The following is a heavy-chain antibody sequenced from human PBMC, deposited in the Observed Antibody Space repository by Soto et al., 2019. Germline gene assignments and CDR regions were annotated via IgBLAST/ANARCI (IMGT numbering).Heavy chain of an antibody. CDR1: GGSISSSSYY. Sequence: SETLSLTCTVSGGSISSSSYYWGWIRQPPGKGLEWIGCIYYSGSTYYNPSLKSRVTISVDTSKNQFSLKLSSVTAADTAVYYCARVPIAYCGGDCYSGYFDYWGQGTLVTVSS. J-gene: IGHJ4*02. V-gene: IGHV4-39*07. D-gene: IGHD2-21*02. CDR3: ARVPIAYCGGDCYSGYFDY. CDR2: IYYSGST.